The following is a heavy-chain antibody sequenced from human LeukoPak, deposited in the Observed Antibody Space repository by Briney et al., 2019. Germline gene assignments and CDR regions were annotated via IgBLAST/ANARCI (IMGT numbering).Heavy chain of an antibody. CDR3: ARGYSSGYGGFDP. D-gene: IGHD5-18*01. CDR1: GVSISNIY. V-gene: IGHV4-59*01. Sequence: PSETLSRTCTVSGVSISNIYWSWIPPPPGKGLEWIGNIYYRGSNNYNPSLKDRVTISVDTPKNHFSLKESSVTAADTAVYHCARGYSSGYGGFDPWGQGTLVTVSS. J-gene: IGHJ5*02. CDR2: IYYRGSN.